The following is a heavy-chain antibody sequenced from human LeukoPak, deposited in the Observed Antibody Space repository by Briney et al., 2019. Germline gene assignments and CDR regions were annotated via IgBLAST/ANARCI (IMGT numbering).Heavy chain of an antibody. CDR1: GFTFSSYA. CDR3: ARHPEPGYCSSTSCHESYFDY. D-gene: IGHD2-2*01. Sequence: PGGSLRLSCAASGFTFSSYAMHWVRQAPGKGLEWVAVISYDGSNKYYADSVKGRFTISRDNSKDTLYLQMNSLRAEDTAVYYCARHPEPGYCSSTSCHESYFDYWGQGTLVTVSS. V-gene: IGHV3-30*04. J-gene: IGHJ4*02. CDR2: ISYDGSNK.